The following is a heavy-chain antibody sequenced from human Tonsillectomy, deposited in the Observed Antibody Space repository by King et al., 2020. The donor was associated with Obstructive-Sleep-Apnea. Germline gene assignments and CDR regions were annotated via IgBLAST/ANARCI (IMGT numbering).Heavy chain of an antibody. D-gene: IGHD5-24*01. J-gene: IGHJ6*02. CDR2: ISYDGSNK. Sequence: VQLVESGGGVVQPGRSLRLSCAASGFTFSSYGIYWVRQAPGKGLEWVAVISYDGSNKYYIDSVKGRFTISRDNYKKMLYLQMNSLRVEDTAVYYCAKDPRDGYNYVGDYYYGMDVWGQGTTVTVSS. V-gene: IGHV3-30*18. CDR3: AKDPRDGYNYVGDYYYGMDV. CDR1: GFTFSSYG.